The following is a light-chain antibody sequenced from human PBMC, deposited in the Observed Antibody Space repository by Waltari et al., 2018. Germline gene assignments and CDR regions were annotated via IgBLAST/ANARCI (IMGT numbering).Light chain of an antibody. CDR3: QRYGNSPT. CDR1: QSVSSTY. Sequence: EIVLTQSPGTLSLSPGERDTISCRASQSVSSTYLAWYQQKPGQAPRFLIYGASSRATDIPDRFSGGGSGTDFTLSISRLEPEDFAVYYCQRYGNSPTFGQGTKLEI. CDR2: GAS. J-gene: IGKJ2*01. V-gene: IGKV3-20*01.